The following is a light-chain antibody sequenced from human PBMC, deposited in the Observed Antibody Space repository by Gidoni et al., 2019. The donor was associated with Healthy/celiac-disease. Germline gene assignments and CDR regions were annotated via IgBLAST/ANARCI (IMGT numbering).Light chain of an antibody. V-gene: IGKV3-15*01. CDR1: QSVSSN. CDR2: GAS. Sequence: IEMTPSPATFSVSPGERATFSCRSSQSVSSNLAWYQQKPGQAPRLLIYGASTRATGIPARSSSSWSGTEFTITISSLQSEDFAVYYCQQYSNWPPTFGQGTRLEIK. CDR3: QQYSNWPPT. J-gene: IGKJ5*01.